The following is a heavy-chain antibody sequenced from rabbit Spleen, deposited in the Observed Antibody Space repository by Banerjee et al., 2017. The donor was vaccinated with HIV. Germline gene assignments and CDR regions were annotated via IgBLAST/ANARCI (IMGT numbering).Heavy chain of an antibody. J-gene: IGHJ4*01. CDR1: GFSFNGNLY. D-gene: IGHD8-1*01. CDR3: ARDLENYVGSNYLDL. CDR2: INIVTGKS. Sequence: QSLEESGGDLVKPGTSLTLTCKGSGFSFNGNLYICWVRQAPGKGLEWIACINIVTGKSVYASWAKGRFTISKASSTTVTLQMTSLTAADTATYFCARDLENYVGSNYLDLWGQGTLVTVS. V-gene: IGHV1S40*01.